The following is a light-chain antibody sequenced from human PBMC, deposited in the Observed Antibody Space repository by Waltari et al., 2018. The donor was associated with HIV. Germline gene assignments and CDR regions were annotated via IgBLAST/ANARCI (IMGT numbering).Light chain of an antibody. V-gene: IGKV2-28*01. CDR3: LQALQTQLT. Sequence: IVMTQSPLCLPVTPGEAASIPSRSSRSARHSNGNNYLAWYLQKPGQSPQVLMYLGSSRASGIPDRFSGSGSGTDFTLNISRVEPEDVGLYYCLQALQTQLTFGQGTRVEIK. J-gene: IGKJ5*01. CDR1: RSARHSNGNNY. CDR2: LGS.